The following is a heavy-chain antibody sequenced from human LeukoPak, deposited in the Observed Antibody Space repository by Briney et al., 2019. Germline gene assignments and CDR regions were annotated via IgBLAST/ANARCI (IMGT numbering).Heavy chain of an antibody. CDR2: ISSDGSKI. J-gene: IGHJ6*02. CDR1: GFTFSGYA. Sequence: GRSLRLSCAASGFTFSGYAMHWVRQAPGKGLEWVAIISSDGSKIYYADSVKGRFTNSRDNSKNTLYLQMNSLRAEDTAVYYCARDRGSLYSYGMDVWGQGTTVTVSS. CDR3: ARDRGSLYSYGMDV. D-gene: IGHD3-10*01. V-gene: IGHV3-30*04.